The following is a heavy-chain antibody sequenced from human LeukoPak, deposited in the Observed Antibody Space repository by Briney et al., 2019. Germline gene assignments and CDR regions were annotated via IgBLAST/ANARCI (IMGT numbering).Heavy chain of an antibody. J-gene: IGHJ6*02. CDR1: GGSISSYY. CDR2: IYYSGSP. Sequence: SETLSLTCTVSGGSISSYYWSWIRQPPGKGLEWIGYIYYSGSPNYNPSLKSRVTISVVTSKNPFSMKLSSVTAADTAVYYCARQRPHYYYYGMDVWGQGTTVTVSS. V-gene: IGHV4-59*08. CDR3: ARQRPHYYYYGMDV.